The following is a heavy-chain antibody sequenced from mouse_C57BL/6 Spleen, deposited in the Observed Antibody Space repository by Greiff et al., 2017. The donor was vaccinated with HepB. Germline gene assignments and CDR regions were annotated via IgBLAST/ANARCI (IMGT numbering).Heavy chain of an antibody. CDR2: IDPSDSYT. CDR1: GYTFTSYW. Sequence: VQLQQPGAELVMPGASVKLSCKASGYTFTSYWMHWVKQRPGQGLEWIGEIDPSDSYTNYNQKFKGKSTLTVDKSSSTAYMQLSSLTSEDSAVYYCARDYGSSPRFDYWGQGTTLTVSS. CDR3: ARDYGSSPRFDY. D-gene: IGHD1-1*01. V-gene: IGHV1-69*01. J-gene: IGHJ2*01.